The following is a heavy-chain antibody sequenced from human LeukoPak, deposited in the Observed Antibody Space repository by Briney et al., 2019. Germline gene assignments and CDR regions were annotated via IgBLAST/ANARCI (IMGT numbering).Heavy chain of an antibody. Sequence: GESPKISCKGSGYSFTSYWIGWVRQMPGKGLEWMGIIYPGDSDTRYSPSFQGQVTISADKSISTAYLQWSSLKASDTAMYYCARHRGGFGEFLYAFDIWGQGTMVTVSS. CDR1: GYSFTSYW. D-gene: IGHD3-10*01. J-gene: IGHJ3*02. CDR2: IYPGDSDT. V-gene: IGHV5-51*01. CDR3: ARHRGGFGEFLYAFDI.